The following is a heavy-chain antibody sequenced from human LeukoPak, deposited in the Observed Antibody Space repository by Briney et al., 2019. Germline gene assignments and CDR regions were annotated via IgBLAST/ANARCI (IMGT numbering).Heavy chain of an antibody. CDR1: GLTFSSHW. Sequence: GGSLRLSCAASGLTFSSHWMHWVRQAPGKGLEWVSAISGSGGSTYYADSVKGRFTISRDNSKNTLYLQMNSLRAEDTAVYYCAKDRVGPYYFDYWGQGTLVTVSS. V-gene: IGHV3-23*01. CDR3: AKDRVGPYYFDY. CDR2: ISGSGGST. D-gene: IGHD3-10*01. J-gene: IGHJ4*02.